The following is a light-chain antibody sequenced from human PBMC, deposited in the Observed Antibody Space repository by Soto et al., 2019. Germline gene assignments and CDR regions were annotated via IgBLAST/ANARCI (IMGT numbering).Light chain of an antibody. Sequence: DIQMTQSPSTLSASVGDRVTITCRASQSISSWLAWYQQKPGKAPKLLIYKASSLESGVPSRFSGSGSGTEFTLTISSLQPDDFATYYCQQYNSYPYTFGQGAKLEIK. CDR3: QQYNSYPYT. CDR2: KAS. J-gene: IGKJ2*01. CDR1: QSISSW. V-gene: IGKV1-5*03.